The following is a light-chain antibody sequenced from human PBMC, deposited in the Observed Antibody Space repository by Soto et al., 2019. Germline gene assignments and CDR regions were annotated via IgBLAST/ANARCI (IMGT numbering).Light chain of an antibody. J-gene: IGLJ1*01. Sequence: SSELTQPPSVSGAPEKSATIACGGNNIGNKRVHLYPQKQGQARVLLISYDCDRPSGIPERFSGSNTENTATLTISRVEAGDEADYYCQVWDIRTDNYVSGSGTKVTVL. CDR2: YDC. V-gene: IGLV3-21*04. CDR1: NIGNKR. CDR3: QVWDIRTDNYV.